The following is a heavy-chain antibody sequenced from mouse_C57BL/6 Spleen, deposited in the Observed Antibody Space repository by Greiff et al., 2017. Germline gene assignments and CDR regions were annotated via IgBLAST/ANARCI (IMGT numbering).Heavy chain of an antibody. CDR1: GYAFSSYW. CDR2: IYPGDGDT. D-gene: IGHD1-1*01. Sequence: VQLQQSGAELVKPGASVKISCKASGYAFSSYWMNWVKQRPGKGLEWIGQIYPGDGDTNYNGKFKGKATLTADNSSSTASMQLSSLTAEDSAVYFCARRGYYGSSYWYCDVWGTGTTVTVSS. J-gene: IGHJ1*03. CDR3: ARRGYYGSSYWYCDV. V-gene: IGHV1-80*01.